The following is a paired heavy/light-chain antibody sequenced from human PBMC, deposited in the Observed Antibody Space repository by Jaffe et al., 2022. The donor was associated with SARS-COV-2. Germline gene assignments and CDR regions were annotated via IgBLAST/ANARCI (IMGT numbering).Heavy chain of an antibody. CDR3: AKAPPFSKHFDD. J-gene: IGHJ4*02. CDR1: GFPFSSYA. Sequence: EVQLLESGGGLVQPGGSLRLSCAASGFPFSSYAMTWVRQAPGKGLEWVSTTSTGGDITFYADSVKGRFTISRDNSKNTLYLQMNSLRAEDTAMYYCAKAPPFSKHFDDWGQGTLVTVSS. D-gene: IGHD3-3*02. V-gene: IGHV3-23*01. CDR2: TSTGGDIT.
Light chain of an antibody. CDR1: QSVSSY. J-gene: IGKJ1*01. CDR3: QQRSNWWT. V-gene: IGKV3-11*01. CDR2: GAS. Sequence: EIVLTQSPATLSLSPGERATLSCRASQSVSSYLAWYQQKPGQAPRLLIFGASNRATGIPARFSGSGSGTDFTLTISSLEPEDFAVYYCQQRSNWWTFGQGTKVEIK.